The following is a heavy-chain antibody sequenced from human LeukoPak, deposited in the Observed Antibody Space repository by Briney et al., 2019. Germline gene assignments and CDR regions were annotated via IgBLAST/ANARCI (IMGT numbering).Heavy chain of an antibody. Sequence: GGSLRLSCAASGFTFSSYAMSWVRQAPGKGLEWVSAISGSGGSTYYADSVKGRFTISRDNSKNTLNLQMNSLRAEDTAVYYCAKDQYILTGNFDYWGQGTLVTVSS. D-gene: IGHD3-9*01. J-gene: IGHJ4*02. V-gene: IGHV3-23*01. CDR1: GFTFSSYA. CDR2: ISGSGGST. CDR3: AKDQYILTGNFDY.